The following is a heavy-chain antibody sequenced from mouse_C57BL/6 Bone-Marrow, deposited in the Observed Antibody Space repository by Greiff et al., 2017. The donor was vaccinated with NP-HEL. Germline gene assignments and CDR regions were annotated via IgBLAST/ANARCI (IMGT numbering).Heavy chain of an antibody. CDR2: IYPGNGDT. CDR1: GSTFPSYN. D-gene: IGHD2-13*01. V-gene: IGHV1-12*01. Sequence: QVQLQQSGAELVRPGASVKMSCKASGSTFPSYNMHWVRQTPDKGLEWIGAIYPGNGDTSYNQKFKGKATLTVDKSTSTAYMQLSSLTSEDSAVYFCARLTDWGQGTTLTVSS. J-gene: IGHJ2*01. CDR3: ARLTD.